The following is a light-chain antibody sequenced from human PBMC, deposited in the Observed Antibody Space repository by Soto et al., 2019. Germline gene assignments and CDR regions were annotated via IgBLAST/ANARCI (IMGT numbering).Light chain of an antibody. CDR1: QSVSSTY. Sequence: EIVLTQSPGTLSLSPGERATLSCRASQSVSSTYLAWYQHKLGQAPRLVIYGASSKASGIPDRFSGSGSGTDFTLTISRLEPEDSAVYYCQQYGSSPRSFGQGTKVEVK. V-gene: IGKV3-20*01. J-gene: IGKJ1*01. CDR3: QQYGSSPRS. CDR2: GAS.